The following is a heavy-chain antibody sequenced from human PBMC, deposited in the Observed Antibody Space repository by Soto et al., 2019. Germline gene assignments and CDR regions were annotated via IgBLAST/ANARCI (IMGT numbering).Heavy chain of an antibody. J-gene: IGHJ4*02. CDR3: ARHHDS. CDR1: GGSISSYY. CDR2: IYYSGST. V-gene: IGHV4-59*08. Sequence: QVQLQESGPGLVKPSETLSLTCTVSGGSISSYYWSWIRQPPGKGLEWIGYIYYSGSTNYNPSLKSRVTISVDTSKDQFSLKLSSVTAADTAVDYCARHHDSWGQGTLVTGSS.